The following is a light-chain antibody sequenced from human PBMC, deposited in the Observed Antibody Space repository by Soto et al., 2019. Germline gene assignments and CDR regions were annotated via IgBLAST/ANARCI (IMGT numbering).Light chain of an antibody. CDR2: GTF. J-gene: IGKJ4*01. V-gene: IGKV3-11*01. Sequence: EIVLTQSPATLSSFPGDRATLSCRASQTMTTKLAWYQQKPGQAPRLLIHGTFTRAAGIPARFSGGGSGTDFTLTISSLEPEDFAVYYCQQCVNWPLTFGGGTKVDI. CDR1: QTMTTK. CDR3: QQCVNWPLT.